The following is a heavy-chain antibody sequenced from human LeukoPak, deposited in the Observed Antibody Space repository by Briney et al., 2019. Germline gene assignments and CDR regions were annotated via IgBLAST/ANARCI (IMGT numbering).Heavy chain of an antibody. CDR3: AGGRIVVVPADDYWFDP. CDR2: IYHSGST. D-gene: IGHD2-2*01. V-gene: IGHV4-30-2*01. J-gene: IGHJ5*02. CDR1: GGSISSGGYS. Sequence: PSQILSLTCAVSGGSISSGGYSWSWLRQPPGKGLEWIGYIYHSGSTYYNPSLKSRVTISVDRSKNQFSLKLSSVTAADTAVYYCAGGRIVVVPADDYWFDPWGQGTLVTVSS.